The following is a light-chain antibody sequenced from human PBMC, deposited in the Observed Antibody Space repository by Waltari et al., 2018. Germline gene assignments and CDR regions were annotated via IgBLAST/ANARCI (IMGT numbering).Light chain of an antibody. CDR1: QSVSSTY. J-gene: IGKJ4*01. V-gene: IGKV3-20*01. CDR2: GAS. Sequence: EIVLTQSPGTLSLSPGERATLSCRTSQSVSSTYIAWYQQKPGQTPRLLIYGASNRATGIPDRFSGSGSGTDFTLTIIRLEPEDSAVYYCQQYVSSPLTFGGGTKVEIK. CDR3: QQYVSSPLT.